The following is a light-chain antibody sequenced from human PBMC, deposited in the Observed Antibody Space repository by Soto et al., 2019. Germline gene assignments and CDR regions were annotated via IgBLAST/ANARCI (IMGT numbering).Light chain of an antibody. V-gene: IGKV3-20*01. Sequence: EIVLTQSPGTLSLSPGERATLSCRASQSVSSSYLAWYQQKPGQAPRLLIYGASSMATGIPDRFSGSGSGTDFNLTISRLEPEDFAVYYCQHYGSLVLTFGGGTKVEIK. J-gene: IGKJ4*01. CDR3: QHYGSLVLT. CDR2: GAS. CDR1: QSVSSSY.